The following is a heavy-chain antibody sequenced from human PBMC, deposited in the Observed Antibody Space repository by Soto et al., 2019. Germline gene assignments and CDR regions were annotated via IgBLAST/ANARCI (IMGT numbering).Heavy chain of an antibody. V-gene: IGHV4-59*01. CDR1: GGSISSYY. D-gene: IGHD4-17*01. CDR3: ARMTTVDAFDI. J-gene: IGHJ3*02. Sequence: PSETLSLTCTVSGGSISSYYWSWIRQPPGKGLEWIGYIYYSGSTSYNPSLKSRVTISVDTSKNQFSLRLSSVTAADTAVYYCARMTTVDAFDIWGQGTMVTVSS. CDR2: IYYSGST.